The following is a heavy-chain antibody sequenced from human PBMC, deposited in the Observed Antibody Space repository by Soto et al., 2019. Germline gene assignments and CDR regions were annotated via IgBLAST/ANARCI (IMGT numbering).Heavy chain of an antibody. CDR3: ARGVLA. J-gene: IGHJ5*02. CDR1: GGSVNSGGYS. Sequence: SETLSLTCSVSGGSVNSGGYSLSWIRQPPGKGLEWIGFISPSGSPAYNPSLKSRVTISVDRSNNQISLELSSVTAADTAVYYCARGVLAWGPGTLVTVSS. V-gene: IGHV4-30-2*01. D-gene: IGHD2-8*01. CDR2: ISPSGSP.